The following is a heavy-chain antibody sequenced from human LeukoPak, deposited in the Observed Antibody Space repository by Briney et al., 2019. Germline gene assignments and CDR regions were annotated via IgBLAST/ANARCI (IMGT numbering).Heavy chain of an antibody. D-gene: IGHD4-11*01. J-gene: IGHJ4*02. V-gene: IGHV4-59*01. CDR3: ARTYSNLDY. CDR1: GGSISSYY. Sequence: SEALSLTGTVSGGSISSYYWSWIRQPPGKGLEWIGYIYYSGSTNYNPSLKSRVTISVDTSKNQFSLKLSSVTAADTAVYYCARTYSNLDYWGQGTLVTVSS. CDR2: IYYSGST.